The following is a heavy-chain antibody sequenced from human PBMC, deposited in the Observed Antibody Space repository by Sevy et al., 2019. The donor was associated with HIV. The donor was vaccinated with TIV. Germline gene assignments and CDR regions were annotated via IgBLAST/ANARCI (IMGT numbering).Heavy chain of an antibody. V-gene: IGHV3-30-3*01. J-gene: IGHJ3*02. CDR1: GFTFSSYA. D-gene: IGHD5-12*01. CDR3: ARVGSGLVVIAFDI. Sequence: GGSLRLSCAASGFTFSSYAMHWVRQAPGKGLEWVAVIAYDGSNKYYADSVKGRFTISRDNSKKTLYLQMNRLRAEDTAVYYCARVGSGLVVIAFDIWGQGTMVTVSS. CDR2: IAYDGSNK.